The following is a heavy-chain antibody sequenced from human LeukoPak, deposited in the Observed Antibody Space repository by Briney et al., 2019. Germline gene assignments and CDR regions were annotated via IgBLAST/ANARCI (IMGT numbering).Heavy chain of an antibody. Sequence: ASVKVSCKASGYTFTGYYMHWVRQAPGQGLEWMGRINPNNGGTNYAQKFQGRVTMTRDTSISTAYMELSRLRSDDTAVYYCARAGYGSGSYWSNYWGQGTLVTVSS. CDR1: GYTFTGYY. CDR3: ARAGYGSGSYWSNY. V-gene: IGHV1-2*06. J-gene: IGHJ4*02. D-gene: IGHD3-10*01. CDR2: INPNNGGT.